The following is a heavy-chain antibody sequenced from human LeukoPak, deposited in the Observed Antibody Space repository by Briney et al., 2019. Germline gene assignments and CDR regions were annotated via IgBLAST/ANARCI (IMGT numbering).Heavy chain of an antibody. CDR3: AKLPRLYNWFDP. V-gene: IGHV4-59*08. J-gene: IGHJ5*02. Sequence: NPSETLSLTCTVSGGSISSYYWSWIRQPPGKGLEWIGYIYYTGSTNYNPSLKSRVTISVDTSKNQFSLRLSSVTAADTAVYYCAKLPRLYNWFDPWGQGTLVTVSS. D-gene: IGHD6-19*01. CDR1: GGSISSYY. CDR2: IYYTGST.